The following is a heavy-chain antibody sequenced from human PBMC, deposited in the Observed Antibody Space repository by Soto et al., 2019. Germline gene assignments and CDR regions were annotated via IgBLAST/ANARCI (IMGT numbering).Heavy chain of an antibody. D-gene: IGHD2-15*01. CDR3: ARTCSGGTCSFDY. CDR2: ISSSSSHI. CDR1: GFTFSSYG. Sequence: GGSLRLSCAASGFTFSSYGMNWVRQAPGKGLEWVSSISSSSSHIYYPDSVKGRFTISRDNAKNSLYLQMNSLRAEDTAVYYCARTCSGGTCSFDYWGQGTLVTVSS. V-gene: IGHV3-21*01. J-gene: IGHJ4*02.